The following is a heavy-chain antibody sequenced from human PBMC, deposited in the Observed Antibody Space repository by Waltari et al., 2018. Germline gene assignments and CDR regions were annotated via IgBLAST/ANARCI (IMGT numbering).Heavy chain of an antibody. CDR1: GGTFSSYA. J-gene: IGHJ3*02. V-gene: IGHV1-69*05. Sequence: QVQLVLSGAEVKKPGSSVKVSCKASGGTFSSYAISWVRQAPGQGLEWMGGIIPIFGTANYAQKFQGRVTITTDESTSTAYMELSSLRSEDTAVYYCARESDYYDYVWGSYRYMVNAFDIWGQGTMVTVSS. CDR2: IIPIFGTA. D-gene: IGHD3-16*02. CDR3: ARESDYYDYVWGSYRYMVNAFDI.